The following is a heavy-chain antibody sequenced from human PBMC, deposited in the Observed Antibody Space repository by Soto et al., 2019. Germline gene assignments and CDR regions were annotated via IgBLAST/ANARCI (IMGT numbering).Heavy chain of an antibody. D-gene: IGHD3-22*01. V-gene: IGHV5-10-1*01. J-gene: IGHJ4*02. CDR1: GYSFTSYW. CDR3: ARSPYYYDSSGYPLDY. CDR2: IDPSDSYT. Sequence: GQSVQISCKGSGYSFTSYWISWVRQMPGKGLEWMGRIDPSDSYTNYSPSFQGHVTISADKSISTAYLQWSSLKASDTAMYYCARSPYYYDSSGYPLDYWGQGTLVTVSS.